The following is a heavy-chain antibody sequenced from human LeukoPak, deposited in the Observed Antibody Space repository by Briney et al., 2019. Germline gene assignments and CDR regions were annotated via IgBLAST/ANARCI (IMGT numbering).Heavy chain of an antibody. J-gene: IGHJ4*02. CDR2: IRSKAYGGTT. V-gene: IGHV3-49*04. CDR1: GFTFGDYA. CDR3: TYYYDFWSGYLTPDY. Sequence: GGSLRLSCTASGFTFGDYAMSWVRQAPGKGLEWVGFIRSKAYGGTTEYAASVKGRFTISRDDSKSIAYLQMNSLKTEDTAVYYCTYYYDFWSGYLTPDYWGQGTLVTVSS. D-gene: IGHD3-3*01.